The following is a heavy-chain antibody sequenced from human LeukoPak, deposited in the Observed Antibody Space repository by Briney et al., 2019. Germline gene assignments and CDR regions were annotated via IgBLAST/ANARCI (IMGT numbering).Heavy chain of an antibody. CDR1: GFTFSAYW. V-gene: IGHV3-7*01. D-gene: IGHD3-10*02. CDR3: AELGITMIGGV. J-gene: IGHJ6*04. Sequence: GGSLRLSCAASGFTFSAYWMSWVRQAPGKGLEWVANIKEDGSEKYYVDSVKGRFTISRDNAKNSLYLQMNSLRAEDTAVYYCAELGITMIGGVWGKGTTVTISS. CDR2: IKEDGSEK.